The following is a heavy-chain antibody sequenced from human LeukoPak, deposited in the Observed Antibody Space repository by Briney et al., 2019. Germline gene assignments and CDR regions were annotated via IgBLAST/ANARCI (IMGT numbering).Heavy chain of an antibody. J-gene: IGHJ3*02. V-gene: IGHV3-30-3*01. CDR3: ARDLSMIVPLSAFDI. Sequence: PGGSLRLSCAASGFTFSDYYMSWIRQAPGKGLEWVAVISYDGSNKYYADSVKGRFTISRDNSKNTLYLQMNSLRAEDTAVYYCARDLSMIVPLSAFDIWGQGTMVTVSS. CDR1: GFTFSDYY. D-gene: IGHD3-22*01. CDR2: ISYDGSNK.